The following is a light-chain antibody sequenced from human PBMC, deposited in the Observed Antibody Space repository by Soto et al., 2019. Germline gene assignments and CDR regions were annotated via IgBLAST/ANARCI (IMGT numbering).Light chain of an antibody. CDR3: HQRADWPLT. V-gene: IGKV3-11*01. CDR1: QSVSSY. Sequence: EVVLTQPPATRSLSPGERATLSCRASQSVSSYLAWYQQKPGQAPRLLIYDASNRATGIPARFSGSGSGTDFTLTISSLEPEDFAVYYCHQRADWPLTFGGGTKVEIK. J-gene: IGKJ4*01. CDR2: DAS.